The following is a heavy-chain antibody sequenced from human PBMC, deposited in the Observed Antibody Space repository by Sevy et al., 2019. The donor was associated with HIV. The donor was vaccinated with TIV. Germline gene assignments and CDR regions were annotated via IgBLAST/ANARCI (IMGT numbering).Heavy chain of an antibody. CDR1: GVSFSDYY. CDR2: VSQSGSA. Sequence: SETLSLTCAVSGVSFSDYYWAWIRQAPGKGLEWIGEVSQSGSANYNPSLRSRVIMSLDTSKNQVSLKLTSVTAEATAMYYCARGPLFSPEYCSGGTCPTIDFWSQGTLVTVSS. J-gene: IGHJ4*01. D-gene: IGHD2-15*01. V-gene: IGHV4-34*01. CDR3: ARGPLFSPEYCSGGTCPTIDF.